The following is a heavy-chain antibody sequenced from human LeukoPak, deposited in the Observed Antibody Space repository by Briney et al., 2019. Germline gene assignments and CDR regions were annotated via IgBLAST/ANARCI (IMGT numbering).Heavy chain of an antibody. J-gene: IGHJ4*02. Sequence: SETLSLTCTVSGGSITSDNYYWSWIRQPAGKGLEWIGRIYSSGSTDYNPSLKSRVTISVATSKNQFSLRLSSVTAADTAVYYRARVEDYYGSGSYYFDYWGQGTLVTVSS. CDR1: GGSITSDNYY. V-gene: IGHV4-61*02. CDR2: IYSSGST. CDR3: ARVEDYYGSGSYYFDY. D-gene: IGHD3-10*01.